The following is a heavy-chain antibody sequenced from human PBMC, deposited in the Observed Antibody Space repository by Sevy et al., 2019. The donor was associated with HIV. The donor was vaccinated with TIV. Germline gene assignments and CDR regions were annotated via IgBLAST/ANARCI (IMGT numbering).Heavy chain of an antibody. CDR1: GFTFSSSG. D-gene: IGHD5-12*01. CDR3: ARDGGYSGYDEGEGAFDI. Sequence: GGSLRLSCAASGFTFSSSGMTWVRQAPGKGLEWVAVISYDGSNKYYADSVKGRFTISRGNSKNTLYLQMNSLRAEETAVYYCARDGGYSGYDEGEGAFDIWGQGTMVTVS. CDR2: ISYDGSNK. J-gene: IGHJ3*02. V-gene: IGHV3-30*03.